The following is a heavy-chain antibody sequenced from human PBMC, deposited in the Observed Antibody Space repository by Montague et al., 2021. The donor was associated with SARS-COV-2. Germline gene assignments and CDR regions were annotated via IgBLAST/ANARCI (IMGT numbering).Heavy chain of an antibody. CDR3: AKDIWGYAGMGG. Sequence: SLRLSCAASGFTFSACAMNWVRQAPGKGLGWVSGISHSGDSAHFADSVKGRFSISRDDSKNTLYLQMNSLRADDTAVYYCAKDIWGYAGMGGWGQGTTVTVSS. CDR2: ISHSGDSA. V-gene: IGHV3-23*01. CDR1: GFTFSACA. D-gene: IGHD3-16*01. J-gene: IGHJ6*02.